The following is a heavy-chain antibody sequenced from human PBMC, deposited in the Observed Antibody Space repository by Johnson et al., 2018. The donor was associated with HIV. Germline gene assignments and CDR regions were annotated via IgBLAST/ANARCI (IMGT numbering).Heavy chain of an antibody. D-gene: IGHD3-3*01. CDR2: IYRSGGT. V-gene: IGHV3-66*01. CDR1: GFTVSSNY. Sequence: VQLVESGGGLVQPGGSLRLSCAASGFTVSSNYMTWVRQAPGTGLEWVSRIYRSGGTYYAASVKGRFTISRADSKNTLYLQMNSLRAEDTAVYYCAYRGDYDFWSGYPDAFDIWGRGTMVTVSS. CDR3: AYRGDYDFWSGYPDAFDI. J-gene: IGHJ3*02.